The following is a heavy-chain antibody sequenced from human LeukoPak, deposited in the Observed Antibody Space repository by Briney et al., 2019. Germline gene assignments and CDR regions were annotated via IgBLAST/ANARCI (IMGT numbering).Heavy chain of an antibody. D-gene: IGHD1-26*01. CDR3: ARGGNVGLSY. V-gene: IGHV4-34*01. CDR1: GDSISNYY. Sequence: SETLSLTCTVSGDSISNYYWSWIRQPPGKGLEWIGEINHSGSTNYNPSLKSRVTISVDTSKNQFSLKLSSVTAADTAVYYCARGGNVGLSYWGQGTLVTVSS. CDR2: INHSGST. J-gene: IGHJ4*02.